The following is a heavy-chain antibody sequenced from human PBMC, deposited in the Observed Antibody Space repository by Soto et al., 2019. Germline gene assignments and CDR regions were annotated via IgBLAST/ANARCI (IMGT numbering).Heavy chain of an antibody. D-gene: IGHD4-17*01. CDR2: IYYSGST. Sequence: SETLSLTCTVSGGSISISSYYWGWIRQPPGKGLEWIGSIYYSGSTYYNPSLKSRVTISVDTSKNQFSLKLSSVTAADTAVYYCARGHYGDYDSYFDYWGQGTLGTVSS. CDR3: ARGHYGDYDSYFDY. V-gene: IGHV4-39*07. CDR1: GGSISISSYY. J-gene: IGHJ4*02.